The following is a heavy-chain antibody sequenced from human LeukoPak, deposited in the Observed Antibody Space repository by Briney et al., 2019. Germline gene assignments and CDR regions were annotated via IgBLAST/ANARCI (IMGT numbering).Heavy chain of an antibody. D-gene: IGHD4/OR15-4a*01. J-gene: IGHJ4*02. CDR1: GFTFSSYG. CDR2: ISGSGSST. Sequence: GGSLRLSCAASGFTFSSYGMSWVRQAPGKGLEWVSAISGSGSSTYYADSVKGRFTISRDNSKNTLYLQMNSLRAEDTAVYYCARRAGAYSHPYDYWGQGTLVTVSS. V-gene: IGHV3-23*01. CDR3: ARRAGAYSHPYDY.